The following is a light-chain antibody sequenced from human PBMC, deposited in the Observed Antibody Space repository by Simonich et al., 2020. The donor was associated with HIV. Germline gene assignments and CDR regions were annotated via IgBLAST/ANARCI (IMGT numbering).Light chain of an antibody. J-gene: IGKJ2*01. CDR3: QQYYSTPYT. CDR2: WES. Sequence: DIVMTQSPDSLAVSLGERATINCKSSQSVLYSSNNKNYLAWYQQKPGPPPKLLIYWESTRESGVPDRFSGSGSGTDFTLTISSLQAEDVAVYYCQQYYSTPYTFGQGTKLEIK. CDR1: QSVLYSSNNKNY. V-gene: IGKV4-1*01.